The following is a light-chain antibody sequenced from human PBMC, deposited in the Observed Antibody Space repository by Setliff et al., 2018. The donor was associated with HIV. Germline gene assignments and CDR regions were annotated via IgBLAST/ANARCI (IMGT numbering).Light chain of an antibody. V-gene: IGLV7-46*01. J-gene: IGLJ3*02. CDR3: FLTYSGARRV. Sequence: QAVVTQEPSLTVSPGGTVTLTCGSSTGAVTSGHYPYWSQQKPGQAPRTLIHDTSNKESWTPARFSGSLLGGKAALTLSGAQPEDEAAYYCFLTYSGARRVFGGGAKVTVL. CDR2: DTS. CDR1: TGAVTSGHY.